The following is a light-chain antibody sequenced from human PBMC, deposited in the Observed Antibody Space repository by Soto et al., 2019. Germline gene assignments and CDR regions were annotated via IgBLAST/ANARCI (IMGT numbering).Light chain of an antibody. CDR3: QQYSTYPYI. Sequence: DIQMTQSPSTLSASLGDRVTITCRASQNINSWLAWYQQKPGKAPKLLIYKASTLESGVPSRFSGGGIGTEFSLSISSLQPDDFATYYCQQYSTYPYIFGQGTKVDI. V-gene: IGKV1-5*03. CDR1: QNINSW. J-gene: IGKJ2*01. CDR2: KAS.